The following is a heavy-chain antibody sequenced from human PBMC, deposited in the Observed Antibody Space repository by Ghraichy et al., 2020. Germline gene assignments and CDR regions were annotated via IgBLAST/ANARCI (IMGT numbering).Heavy chain of an antibody. V-gene: IGHV5-10-1*01. J-gene: IGHJ4*02. Sequence: GESLNISCKGSGYSFTSYWISWVRQMPGKGLEWMGRIDPSDSYTNYSPSFQGHVTISADKSISTAYLQWSSLKASDTAMYYCATQEGVQWLWLYPERFDYWGQGTLVTVSS. D-gene: IGHD5-18*01. CDR1: GYSFTSYW. CDR2: IDPSDSYT. CDR3: ATQEGVQWLWLYPERFDY.